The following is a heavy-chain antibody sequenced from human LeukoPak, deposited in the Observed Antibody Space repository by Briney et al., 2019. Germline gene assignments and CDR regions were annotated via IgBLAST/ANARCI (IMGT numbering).Heavy chain of an antibody. CDR2: IYYSGST. V-gene: IGHV4-59*01. Sequence: SETLFLTCTVSGGSIRSYYWSWIRQPPGKGLEWIGYIYYSGSTNYNPSLKSRVTISVDTSKNQFSLRLSSVTAADTAVYYCALSDTAMVKGGFDYWGQGTLVTVSS. CDR3: ALSDTAMVKGGFDY. J-gene: IGHJ4*02. D-gene: IGHD5-18*01. CDR1: GGSIRSYY.